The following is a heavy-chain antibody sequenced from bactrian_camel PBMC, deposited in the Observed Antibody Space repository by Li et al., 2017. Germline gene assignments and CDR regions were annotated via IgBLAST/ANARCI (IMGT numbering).Heavy chain of an antibody. CDR2: IWTGGGSA. J-gene: IGHJ7*01. CDR1: GYTDDLCS. D-gene: IGHD1*01. Sequence: VQLVESGGGSVQAGGSLRLSCTASGYTDDLCSMGWFRQAPGKGLEWVSSIWTGGGSAYYVDSVKGRFTISEDNAKNTLYLQMNSLKPEDTGVYYCTTLAVAGLPVVDYWANGTQVTVS. V-gene: IGHV3S19*01.